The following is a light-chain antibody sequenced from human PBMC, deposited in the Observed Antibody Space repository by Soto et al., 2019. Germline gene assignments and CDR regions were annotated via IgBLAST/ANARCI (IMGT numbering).Light chain of an antibody. J-gene: IGLJ1*01. V-gene: IGLV2-18*03. CDR1: SSDVGSNNR. CDR3: SSYTTSITNV. Sequence: QSALTQPPSVSGSPGQSVAISCTGTSSDVGSNNRVSWYQQPPGSAPKLIIYDVSNRPSGIPDRFAGSKSANTASLTTSGLQTEDEADYYCSSYTTSITNVFATGTKLTVL. CDR2: DVS.